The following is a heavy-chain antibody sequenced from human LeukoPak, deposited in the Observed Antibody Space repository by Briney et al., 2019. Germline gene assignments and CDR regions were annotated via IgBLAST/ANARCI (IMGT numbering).Heavy chain of an antibody. CDR3: ARGRGYYGSGSYPY. CDR1: RFTFSSYS. CDR2: ISSSSSYI. Sequence: GGSLRLSCAASRFTFSSYSMNWVRQAPGKGLEWVSSISSSSSYIYYADSVKGRFTISRDNAKNSLYLQMNSLRAEDTAVYYCARGRGYYGSGSYPYWGQGTLVTVSS. V-gene: IGHV3-21*01. J-gene: IGHJ4*02. D-gene: IGHD3-10*01.